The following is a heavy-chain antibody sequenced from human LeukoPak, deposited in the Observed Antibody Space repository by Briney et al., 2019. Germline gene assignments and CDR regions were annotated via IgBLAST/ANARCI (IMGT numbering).Heavy chain of an antibody. D-gene: IGHD3-9*01. Sequence: QSGRSLRLSCAASGFTFSSYGMHWVRQAPGKGLEWVAVISYDGSNKYYADSVKGRFTISRDNSKNTLYLQMNSLRAEDTAVYYCAKEGGERLRYFDHWGQGTLVTVSS. CDR2: ISYDGSNK. CDR1: GFTFSSYG. J-gene: IGHJ4*02. V-gene: IGHV3-30*18. CDR3: AKEGGERLRYFDH.